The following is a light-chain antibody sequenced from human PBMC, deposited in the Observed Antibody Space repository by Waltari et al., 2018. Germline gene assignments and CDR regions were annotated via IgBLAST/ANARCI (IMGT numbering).Light chain of an antibody. J-gene: IGKJ4*01. Sequence: DIVLTQSPAILSLSPGERAYLSCRASQSVTNYLAWYQQKPGQAPKLLIYATSNRATGIPARFSGSGFGTDFTLTISSLEPEDFAVYYCQQRRDWPLTFGGGTKVEIK. CDR3: QQRRDWPLT. CDR2: ATS. CDR1: QSVTNY. V-gene: IGKV3-11*01.